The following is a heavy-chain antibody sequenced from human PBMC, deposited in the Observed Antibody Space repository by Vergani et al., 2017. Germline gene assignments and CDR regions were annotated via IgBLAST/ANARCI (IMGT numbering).Heavy chain of an antibody. CDR2: IYYSGST. J-gene: IGHJ4*02. CDR3: ARDVYSYGATAMAPTFDY. Sequence: QVQLQESGPGLVKPSETLSLTCTVSGGSISSYYWSWIRQPPGKGLEWIGYIYYSGSTNYNPSLKSRVTISVDTSKNQFSLKLSSVTASDTAVYYCARDVYSYGATAMAPTFDYWGQGTLVTVSS. D-gene: IGHD5-18*01. CDR1: GGSISSYY. V-gene: IGHV4-59*01.